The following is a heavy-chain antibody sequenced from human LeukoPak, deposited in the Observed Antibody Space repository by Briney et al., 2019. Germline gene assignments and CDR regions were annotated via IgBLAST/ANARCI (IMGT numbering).Heavy chain of an antibody. D-gene: IGHD5-18*01. CDR3: ARRGYSYGVGLSYYYYMDV. CDR1: GGSISSYY. J-gene: IGHJ6*03. CDR2: IYYSGST. Sequence: TSSETLSLTCTVSGGSISSYYWSWIRQPPGKGLEWIGYIYYSGSTNYNPSLKSRVTISVDTSKNQFSLKLSSVTAADTAVYYCARRGYSYGVGLSYYYYMDVWGKGTTVTVSS. V-gene: IGHV4-59*08.